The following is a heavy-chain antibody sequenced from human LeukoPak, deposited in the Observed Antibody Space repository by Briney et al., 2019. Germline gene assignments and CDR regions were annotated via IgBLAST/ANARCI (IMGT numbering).Heavy chain of an antibody. CDR3: ARKSGYSGYGSDY. CDR1: GFTFSSYS. J-gene: IGHJ4*02. CDR2: IYSGGST. D-gene: IGHD5-12*01. V-gene: IGHV3-66*01. Sequence: GGSLRLSCAASGFTFSSYSMNWVRQAPGKGLEWVSVIYSGGSTYYADSVKGRFTISRDNSKNTLYLQMNSLRAEDTAVYYCARKSGYSGYGSDYWGQGTLVTVSS.